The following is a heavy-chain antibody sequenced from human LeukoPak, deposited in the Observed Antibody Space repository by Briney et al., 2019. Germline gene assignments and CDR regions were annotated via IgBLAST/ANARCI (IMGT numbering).Heavy chain of an antibody. CDR2: IYYSGST. Sequence: PSETLSLTCTVSGDSFSSYYWSWIRQPPGKGLEWIGYIYYSGSTNYNPSLKSRVTISLDTTKNQFSLRLNSVTAADTAVYYCTRQKRVDWFDPWGQGTLVTVSS. V-gene: IGHV4-59*08. CDR1: GDSFSSYY. CDR3: TRQKRVDWFDP. D-gene: IGHD2-15*01. J-gene: IGHJ5*02.